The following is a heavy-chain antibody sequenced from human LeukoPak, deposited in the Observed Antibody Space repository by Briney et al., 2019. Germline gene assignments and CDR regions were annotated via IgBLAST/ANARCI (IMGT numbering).Heavy chain of an antibody. D-gene: IGHD4-23*01. Sequence: GGSLRLSCAASGFTFSSYAMSWVRQAPGKGLEWVSAISGSGGSTYYADSVKGRFTISRDNSKNTLYLQMNSLRAEDTAVYYCARDQTGGILVYWGQGTLVTVSS. J-gene: IGHJ4*02. V-gene: IGHV3-23*01. CDR3: ARDQTGGILVY. CDR1: GFTFSSYA. CDR2: ISGSGGST.